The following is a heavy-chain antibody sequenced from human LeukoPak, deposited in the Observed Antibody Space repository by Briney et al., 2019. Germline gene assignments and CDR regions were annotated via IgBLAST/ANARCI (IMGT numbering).Heavy chain of an antibody. CDR3: AKDSVRGYSGYGNDGFDI. D-gene: IGHD5-12*01. CDR2: IKQDGTEK. J-gene: IGHJ3*02. CDR1: GFTFSSYW. Sequence: GGSLRLSCAASGFTFSSYWMSWVRQAPGEGLEWVANIKQDGTEKYYMDSVKGRFSISRDNAKNSLYLQMNSLRAEDTAVYYCAKDSVRGYSGYGNDGFDIWGQGTMVTVSS. V-gene: IGHV3-7*05.